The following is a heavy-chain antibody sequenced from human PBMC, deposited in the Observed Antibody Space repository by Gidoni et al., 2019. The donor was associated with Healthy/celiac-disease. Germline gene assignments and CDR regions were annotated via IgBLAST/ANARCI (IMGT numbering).Heavy chain of an antibody. Sequence: QLQLQESGSGLVKPSQTLSLTCAVSGGSISSGGYSWSWIRQPPGKGLEWIGYIYHSGSTYYNPSLKSRVTISVDRSKNQFSLKLSSVTAADTAVYYCASSLVGARATRYWYFDLWGRGTLVTVSS. J-gene: IGHJ2*01. CDR1: GGSISSGGYS. V-gene: IGHV4-30-2*01. CDR3: ASSLVGARATRYWYFDL. CDR2: IYHSGST. D-gene: IGHD1-26*01.